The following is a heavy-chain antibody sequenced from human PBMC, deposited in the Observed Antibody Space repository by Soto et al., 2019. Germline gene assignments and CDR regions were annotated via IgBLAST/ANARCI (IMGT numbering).Heavy chain of an antibody. V-gene: IGHV1-69*01. CDR3: ARGSGSSTSCYKEYYFDL. D-gene: IGHD2-2*02. Sequence: QVQLVQSGAEVKKPGSSVKVSCKASGGTFSGYAISWVRQAPGQGLEWMGEIISMFGTSNYAQKFQGRVTITEDESTSTAYMELSSLRSEDTAVYYCARGSGSSTSCYKEYYFDLWGQGTLVTVSS. CDR1: GGTFSGYA. CDR2: IISMFGTS. J-gene: IGHJ4*02.